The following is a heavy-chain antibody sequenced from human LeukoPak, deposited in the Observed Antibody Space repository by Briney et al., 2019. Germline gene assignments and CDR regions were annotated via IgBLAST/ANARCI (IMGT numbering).Heavy chain of an antibody. CDR1: GYTFTSYG. CDR2: INAGNGNI. CDR3: ARGTYSSSPRYYYYGMDV. V-gene: IGHV1-3*01. D-gene: IGHD6-13*01. Sequence: ASVKVSCKASGYTFTSYGISWVRQAPGQRLEWMGWINAGNGNIKYSQKFQGRVTITRDTSASTAYMELSSLRSEDTAVYYCARGTYSSSPRYYYYGMDVWGQGTTVTVSS. J-gene: IGHJ6*02.